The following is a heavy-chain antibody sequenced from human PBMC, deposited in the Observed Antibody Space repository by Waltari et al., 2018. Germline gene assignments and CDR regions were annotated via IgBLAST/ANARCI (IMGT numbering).Heavy chain of an antibody. J-gene: IGHJ6*02. D-gene: IGHD6-6*01. Sequence: QVQLVESGRGVVQPGRSLRLSCVVSGFTFSNYGMHWVRQAPGKGLEWVAVIWFNGRQKYYADSVKGRFTISRDNSKNTLYLQMNSLRVQDTAVYYCVRDASDYGMDVWGQGTTVTVSS. CDR1: GFTFSNYG. CDR2: IWFNGRQK. CDR3: VRDASDYGMDV. V-gene: IGHV3-33*01.